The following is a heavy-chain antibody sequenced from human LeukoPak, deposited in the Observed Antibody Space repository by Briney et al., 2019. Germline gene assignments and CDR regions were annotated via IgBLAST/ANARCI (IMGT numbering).Heavy chain of an antibody. CDR3: AKDANYLRSGSFFIPFDY. V-gene: IGHV3-23*01. CDR1: GFTFSTYG. Sequence: PGGSLRLSCAASGFTFSTYGMNWVRQAPGKGLEWVATISGSGVGTYYAASVKGRFNISRDNSKNTLYLQMNSLRTEDTAMYYCAKDANYLRSGSFFIPFDYWGQGTLVSVYS. J-gene: IGHJ4*02. D-gene: IGHD4/OR15-4a*01. CDR2: ISGSGVGT.